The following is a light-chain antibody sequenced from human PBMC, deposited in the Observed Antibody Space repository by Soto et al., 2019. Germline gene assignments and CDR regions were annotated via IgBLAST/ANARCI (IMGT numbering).Light chain of an antibody. CDR3: QQYNNWPPWT. J-gene: IGKJ1*01. Sequence: EIVMTHSPATLSVTPEGRATLSCRASPSVNTNLAWYQQKPGQAPRLLIYGASTRATGIPARFSGSGSGTEFTLAISSLQSEDFAVYYCQQYNNWPPWTFGQGTKVDIK. CDR2: GAS. CDR1: PSVNTN. V-gene: IGKV3-15*01.